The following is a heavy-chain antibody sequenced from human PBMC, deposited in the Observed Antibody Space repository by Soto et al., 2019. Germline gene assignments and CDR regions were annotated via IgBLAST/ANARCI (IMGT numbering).Heavy chain of an antibody. J-gene: IGHJ4*02. CDR1: GGSISSSSYY. D-gene: IGHD2-2*01. CDR3: ALYFIVVIPAALYYFDY. V-gene: IGHV4-39*01. CDR2: IYYSGST. Sequence: PSETLSLTCTVSGGSISSSSYYWGWIRQPPGKGLEWIGSIYYSGSTYYNPSLKSRVTISVDTSKNQFSLKLSSVTAADTAVYYCALYFIVVIPAALYYFDYWGQGTLVNVSS.